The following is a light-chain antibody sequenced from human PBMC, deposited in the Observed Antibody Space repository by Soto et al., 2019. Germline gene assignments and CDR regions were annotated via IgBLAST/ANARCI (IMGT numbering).Light chain of an antibody. CDR3: QHYNSYLVT. CDR2: DAS. Sequence: DIQMTQSPSTLSASVGDRVTITCRASQSISSWLAWYQQKPGKAPKLLIYDASSLESGVPSRFSGSGSGTEFTLTISSLQPDDFATYYCQHYNSYLVTVGQGTKLEIK. V-gene: IGKV1-5*01. CDR1: QSISSW. J-gene: IGKJ2*01.